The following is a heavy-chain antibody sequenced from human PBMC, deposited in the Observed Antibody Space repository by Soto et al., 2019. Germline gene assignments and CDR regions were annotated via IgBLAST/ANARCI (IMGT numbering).Heavy chain of an antibody. Sequence: QVHLVQSGAEVKEPGASVKVSCQASGYTFTTYAISWVRQAPGQGLEWMGWISPSTGDTEQAQSFQGRVAMTLDTSTNTANMELRRLRTDDTAVYYCARCYCSVGSCYACWHFDLWGRGTLVTVSS. CDR2: ISPSTGDT. CDR3: ARCYCSVGSCYACWHFDL. CDR1: GYTFTTYA. V-gene: IGHV1-18*01. D-gene: IGHD2-15*01. J-gene: IGHJ2*01.